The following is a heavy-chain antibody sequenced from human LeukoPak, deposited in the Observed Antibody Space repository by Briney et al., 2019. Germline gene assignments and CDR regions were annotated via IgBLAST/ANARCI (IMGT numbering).Heavy chain of an antibody. D-gene: IGHD2-15*01. V-gene: IGHV3-53*01. CDR3: ARSNRYCSGGSCYSGFDY. CDR1: GFTVSSNY. J-gene: IGHJ4*02. CDR2: IYSGGST. Sequence: PGGSLRLSCAASGFTVSSNYMSRVRQAPGKGLEWVSVIYSGGSTYYADSVKGRFTISRDNSKNTLYLQMNSLRAEDTAVYYCARSNRYCSGGSCYSGFDYWGQGTLVTVSS.